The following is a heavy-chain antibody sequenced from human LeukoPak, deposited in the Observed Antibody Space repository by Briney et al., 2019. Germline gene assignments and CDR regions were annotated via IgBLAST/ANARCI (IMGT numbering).Heavy chain of an antibody. CDR2: IYPGDSDT. J-gene: IGHJ3*02. Sequence: RAGESLKISCKGSGYSFTNYWIGWVRQMPGKGLEWMGIIYPGDSDTRYSPSFQGQVTISADKSISTAYLQWSSLKASDTAMYCCATTKAYDSSGYYPNAFDIWGQGTMVTVSS. D-gene: IGHD3-22*01. CDR3: ATTKAYDSSGYYPNAFDI. CDR1: GYSFTNYW. V-gene: IGHV5-51*01.